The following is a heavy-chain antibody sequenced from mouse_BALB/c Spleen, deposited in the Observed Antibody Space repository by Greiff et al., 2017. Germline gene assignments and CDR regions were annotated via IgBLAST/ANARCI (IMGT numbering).Heavy chain of an antibody. D-gene: IGHD1-1*01. V-gene: IGHV5-6-4*01. Sequence: DVMLVESGGGLVKPGGSLKLSCAASGFTFSSYTMSWVRQTPEKRLEWVATISSGGSYTYYPDSVKGRFTISRDNAKNTLYLQMSSLKSEDTAMYYCTRAATVVSGNAMDYWGQGTSVTVSS. CDR2: ISSGGSYT. J-gene: IGHJ4*01. CDR3: TRAATVVSGNAMDY. CDR1: GFTFSSYT.